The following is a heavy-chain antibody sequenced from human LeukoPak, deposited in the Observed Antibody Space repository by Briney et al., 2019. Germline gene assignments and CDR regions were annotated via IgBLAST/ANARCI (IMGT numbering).Heavy chain of an antibody. CDR3: ARDFYSGSGSYFDY. CDR1: GGSLSSYY. D-gene: IGHD3-10*01. Sequence: SETLSLTCTVSGGSLSSYYWSWIRQPAGKGLEWIGRIYTSGGTNYNPYLKSRVTMSVDTSKNQFSLKLSSVTAADTAVYYCARDFYSGSGSYFDYWGQGTLVTVSS. CDR2: IYTSGGT. V-gene: IGHV4-4*07. J-gene: IGHJ4*02.